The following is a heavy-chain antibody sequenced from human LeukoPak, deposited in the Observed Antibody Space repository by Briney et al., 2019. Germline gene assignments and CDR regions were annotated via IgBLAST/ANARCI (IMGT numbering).Heavy chain of an antibody. CDR1: VYTFTIYD. V-gene: IGHV1-8*01. Sequence: ASVTVSFTASVYTFTIYDINWVRQAPGQGLEWMGWMNPNSGNTGYAQKFQGRVTMTKNTSITTAYMELNSLRSEDTAVYYCARALSWTTDSYYYMDVWGKGTTVTVSS. CDR2: MNPNSGNT. D-gene: IGHD3/OR15-3a*01. CDR3: ARALSWTTDSYYYMDV. J-gene: IGHJ6*03.